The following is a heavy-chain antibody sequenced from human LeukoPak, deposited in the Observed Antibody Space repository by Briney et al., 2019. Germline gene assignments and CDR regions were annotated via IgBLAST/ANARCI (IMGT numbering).Heavy chain of an antibody. J-gene: IGHJ4*02. Sequence: GGSLRLSCAASAFTFSSYSMNWVRQAPGKGLEWVSSISSSSSYIYYADSVKGRFTISRDNAKNSLYLQMNSLRAEDTAVYYCARDWDDYGDTFDYWGQGTLVTVSS. D-gene: IGHD4-17*01. CDR3: ARDWDDYGDTFDY. CDR2: ISSSSSYI. V-gene: IGHV3-21*01. CDR1: AFTFSSYS.